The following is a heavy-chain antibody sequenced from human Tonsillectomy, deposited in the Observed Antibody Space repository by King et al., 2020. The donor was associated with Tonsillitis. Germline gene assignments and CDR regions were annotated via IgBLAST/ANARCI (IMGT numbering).Heavy chain of an antibody. V-gene: IGHV3-23*04. J-gene: IGHJ4*02. CDR1: GFTFSSYT. D-gene: IGHD3-9*01. Sequence: VQLVESGGGLVQSGGSLRLSCAASGFTFSSYTMSWVRQAPGKGLEWVSGISKSGGSTYYADSVRGRFTVSRDNSKCTLYLQMNSLRAEDTAVYYCATQRVLRYFDWLLGADYWGQGTLVTVSS. CDR2: ISKSGGST. CDR3: ATQRVLRYFDWLLGADY.